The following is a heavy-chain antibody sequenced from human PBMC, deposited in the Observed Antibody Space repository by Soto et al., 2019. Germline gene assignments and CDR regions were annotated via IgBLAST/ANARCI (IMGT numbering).Heavy chain of an antibody. D-gene: IGHD6-19*01. V-gene: IGHV3-66*01. J-gene: IGHJ4*02. CDR3: AKVAVREVGLTDY. CDR2: IYSGGDI. Sequence: PGGSLRLSCVASGFTVSSNYMSWVRQPPGKGLEWVSVIYSGGDIYYADSVKGRFAISRDNSKNTLYLQMNSLRAEDTAVYYCAKVAVREVGLTDYWGQGTLVTVSS. CDR1: GFTVSSNY.